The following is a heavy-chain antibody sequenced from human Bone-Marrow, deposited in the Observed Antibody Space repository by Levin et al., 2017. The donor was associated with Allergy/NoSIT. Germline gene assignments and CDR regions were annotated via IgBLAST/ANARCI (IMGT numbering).Heavy chain of an antibody. CDR1: GFNFSTYN. J-gene: IGHJ6*02. V-gene: IGHV3-21*01. D-gene: IGHD3-9*01. CDR3: ARDRTYGILRNYGMDV. Sequence: GESLKISCAASGFNFSTYNMNWVRQAPGKALEWVSSINSGSTDIYYADSLKGRFTISRDNAENSPYLQMNGLRSGDTAVYYCARDRTYGILRNYGMDVWGQGTTVTVSS. CDR2: INSGSTDI.